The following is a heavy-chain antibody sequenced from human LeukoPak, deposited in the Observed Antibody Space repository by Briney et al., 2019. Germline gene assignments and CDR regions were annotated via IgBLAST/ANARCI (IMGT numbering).Heavy chain of an antibody. CDR3: AKNNDYGGSYWYFDL. D-gene: IGHD4-23*01. J-gene: IGHJ2*01. V-gene: IGHV3-30*04. Sequence: PGGSLRLSCAASGFTFSSYAMHWVRQAPGKGLEWVAVISYDGSNKYYADSVKGRFTISRDNSKNTLYLQMNSLRAEDTAVYYCAKNNDYGGSYWYFDLLGRGTLVTVSS. CDR1: GFTFSSYA. CDR2: ISYDGSNK.